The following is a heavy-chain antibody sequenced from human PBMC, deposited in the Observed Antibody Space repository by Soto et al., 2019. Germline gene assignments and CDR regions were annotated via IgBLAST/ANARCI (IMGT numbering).Heavy chain of an antibody. CDR2: ISSDSRYI. CDR1: GFTLSNYA. CDR3: ARIKLVDFFFINVDVYDMDV. V-gene: IGHV3-48*02. D-gene: IGHD2-15*01. Sequence: PGGPLRLSCAASGFTLSNYAVNWVRQAPGKRQEKVSYISSDSRYIYHGDSVKGRFTISRDNARNSVYLQMNSLRDEDTAVYYCARIKLVDFFFINVDVYDMDVWGQGTPVTVSS. J-gene: IGHJ6*02.